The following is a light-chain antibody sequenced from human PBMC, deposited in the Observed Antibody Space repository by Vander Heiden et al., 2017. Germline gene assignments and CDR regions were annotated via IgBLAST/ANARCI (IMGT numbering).Light chain of an antibody. CDR2: SSN. CDR3: AAWDDSLRGHVL. Sequence: QSVLTQPPSASGTPGQRVTIPCSGSSSNIGTTTVHWYQQLPGTAPKLLTYSSNQRPSGVPDRFSGSKSGTSASLAISGLQSEDEADYYCAAWDDSLRGHVLFGGGTKLTVL. J-gene: IGLJ2*01. CDR1: SSNIGTTT. V-gene: IGLV1-44*01.